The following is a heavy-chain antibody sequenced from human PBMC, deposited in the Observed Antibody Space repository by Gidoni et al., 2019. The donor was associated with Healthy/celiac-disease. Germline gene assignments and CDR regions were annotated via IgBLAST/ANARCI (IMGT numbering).Heavy chain of an antibody. Sequence: EVQLVESGGGLVQPGGSLRLSCAASGFTFSSYAMGWVRQAPGKGLEWVSAMGGSGGRTYYADSVKGRLTISRDNSKNTLYLQMNSLRAEDTAVYYCAKVKAYYYDSSGYYSGWGQGTLVTVSS. CDR2: MGGSGGRT. J-gene: IGHJ4*02. D-gene: IGHD3-22*01. CDR3: AKVKAYYYDSSGYYSG. V-gene: IGHV3-23*04. CDR1: GFTFSSYA.